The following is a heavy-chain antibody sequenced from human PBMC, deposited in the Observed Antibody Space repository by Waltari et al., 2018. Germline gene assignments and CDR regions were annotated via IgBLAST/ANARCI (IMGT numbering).Heavy chain of an antibody. CDR1: GGSISSYY. CDR3: ASSITMVRGRFYYYYYMDV. CDR2: IYYSGST. J-gene: IGHJ6*03. D-gene: IGHD3-10*01. V-gene: IGHV4-59*08. Sequence: QVQLQESGPGLVKPSETLSLTCTVSGGSISSYYWSWIRQPPGKGLEWIGYIYYSGSTNYNPSLKSRVTISVDTSKNQFSLKLSSVTAADTAVYYCASSITMVRGRFYYYYYMDVWGKGTTVTISS.